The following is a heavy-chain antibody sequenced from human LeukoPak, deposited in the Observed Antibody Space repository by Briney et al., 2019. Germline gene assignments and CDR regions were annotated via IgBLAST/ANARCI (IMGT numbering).Heavy chain of an antibody. D-gene: IGHD1-1*01. CDR3: ARVAKERVGGIYYFDY. CDR2: IGTAGDT. V-gene: IGHV3-13*01. CDR1: GFTFSDYD. J-gene: IGHJ4*02. Sequence: GGSLRLSCAASGFTFSDYDMHWVRQATGKGLEWVSAIGTAGDTYYTGSVKGRFTISRENAKNSLYLQMNSLRAGDTAVYYCARVAKERVGGIYYFDYWGQGTLVTVSS.